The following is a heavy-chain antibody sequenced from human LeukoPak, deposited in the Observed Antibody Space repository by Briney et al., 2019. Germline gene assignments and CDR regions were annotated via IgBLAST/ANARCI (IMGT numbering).Heavy chain of an antibody. J-gene: IGHJ4*02. Sequence: SETLSLTCTVSGGSISSYYWSWIRQPPGKGLEWIGYIYYSGSTNYNPSLKSRVTISVDTSKNQLSLKLSSVTAADTAVYYCARSYYDILTGYYPRYYFDYWGQGTLVTVSS. CDR1: GGSISSYY. D-gene: IGHD3-9*01. CDR3: ARSYYDILTGYYPRYYFDY. V-gene: IGHV4-59*08. CDR2: IYYSGST.